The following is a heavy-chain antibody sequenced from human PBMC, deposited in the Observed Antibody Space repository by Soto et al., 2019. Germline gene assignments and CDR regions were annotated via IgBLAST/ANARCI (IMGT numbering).Heavy chain of an antibody. CDR1: GFTLSDYA. Sequence: GGSLRLSCVASGFTLSDYAIHWVRQAPGKGLEWVALLSSNGNNERYASSLKGRFTISRDNSKNTVWLQMHSLGVEDTAVYYWVRGTGPGSYLVDYWGQGTLVTVSS. CDR2: LSSNGNNE. CDR3: VRGTGPGSYLVDY. D-gene: IGHD3-10*01. J-gene: IGHJ4*02. V-gene: IGHV3-30-3*01.